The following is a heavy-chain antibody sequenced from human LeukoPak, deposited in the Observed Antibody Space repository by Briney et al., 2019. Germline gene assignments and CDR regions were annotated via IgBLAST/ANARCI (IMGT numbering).Heavy chain of an antibody. D-gene: IGHD3-3*01. CDR3: ARYDFEGYYYYMDV. V-gene: IGHV3-23*01. J-gene: IGHJ6*03. Sequence: GGSLRLSCAASGFTFTNYGMNWVRQAPGKGLEWVSGIISSGARTYYADSVKGRSSISRENSKNTLYLQMNSLRAEDTAVYYCARYDFEGYYYYMDVWGKGTTVTVSS. CDR2: IISSGART. CDR1: GFTFTNYG.